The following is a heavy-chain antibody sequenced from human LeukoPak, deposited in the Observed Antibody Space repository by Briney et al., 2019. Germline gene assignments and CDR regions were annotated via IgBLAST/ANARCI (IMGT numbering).Heavy chain of an antibody. J-gene: IGHJ4*02. CDR1: GFTFSGFE. CDR3: ARGDWGY. Sequence: GGSLRLSCAASGFTFSGFEMNWVRQAPGKGLEWVSYIRNSGNPIYYADSVKGRFTISRDNAKNSLYLQMNSLRVEDTAVYYCARGDWGYWGQGTLVTVSS. CDR2: IRNSGNPI. D-gene: IGHD3-16*01. V-gene: IGHV3-48*03.